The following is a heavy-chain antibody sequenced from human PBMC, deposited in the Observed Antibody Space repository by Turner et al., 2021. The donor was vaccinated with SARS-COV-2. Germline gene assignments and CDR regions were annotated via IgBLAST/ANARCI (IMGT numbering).Heavy chain of an antibody. Sequence: QVQLQESGPGLVKPSETLSLTCTVPGGSISSYSWSWIRQPPGKGLEWIGYIHYSGSTNYNPSLKSRVTISVDTSKNQFSLKLSSVTAADTAVYYCARHGFSGWYGGGMDVWGQGTTVTVSS. D-gene: IGHD6-19*01. CDR3: ARHGFSGWYGGGMDV. V-gene: IGHV4-59*08. CDR2: IHYSGST. J-gene: IGHJ6*02. CDR1: GGSISSYS.